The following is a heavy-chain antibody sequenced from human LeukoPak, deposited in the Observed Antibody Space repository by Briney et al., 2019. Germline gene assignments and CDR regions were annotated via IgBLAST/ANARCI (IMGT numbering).Heavy chain of an antibody. Sequence: GGSLRLSCAASGFTFSDYYMSWIRQAPGKGLEWVSYISSSGSTIYYADSVKGRFTISRDNAKNSLYLQMNSLRAEDTAVYYCARDLVRLWLRHSHDAFDIWGQGTMVTVSS. CDR2: ISSSGSTI. D-gene: IGHD5-18*01. J-gene: IGHJ3*02. CDR1: GFTFSDYY. CDR3: ARDLVRLWLRHSHDAFDI. V-gene: IGHV3-11*04.